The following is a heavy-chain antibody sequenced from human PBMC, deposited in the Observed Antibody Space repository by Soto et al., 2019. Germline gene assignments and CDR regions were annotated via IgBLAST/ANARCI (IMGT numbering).Heavy chain of an antibody. D-gene: IGHD4-17*01. Sequence: QLQLQESGPGLVKPSGTLSLTCAVSGDSISSSHWWTWVRQAPGKGLEWIGEIYHGETTNYNPSLKSRVPISADKSQNQFSLKLTSVTAADTAVYYCARLLLPSRVYGNSRLDYWGQGSLVTVSS. J-gene: IGHJ4*02. CDR3: ARLLLPSRVYGNSRLDY. V-gene: IGHV4-4*02. CDR1: GDSISSSHW. CDR2: IYHGETT.